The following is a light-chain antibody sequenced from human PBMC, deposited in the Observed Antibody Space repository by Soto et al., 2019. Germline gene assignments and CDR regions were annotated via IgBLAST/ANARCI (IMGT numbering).Light chain of an antibody. CDR3: SSQAGSDSLMV. CDR2: GVS. CDR1: SSDIGTFSS. V-gene: IGLV2-8*01. J-gene: IGLJ2*01. Sequence: QSALTQPPSASGSPGQSVTISCTGTSSDIGTFSSISWYQQYPGKAPKLMIFGVSQRPSGVPDRFSGSKSANTASLTVSGLQDEDEAGYYCSSQAGSDSLMVFGGGTKLTVL.